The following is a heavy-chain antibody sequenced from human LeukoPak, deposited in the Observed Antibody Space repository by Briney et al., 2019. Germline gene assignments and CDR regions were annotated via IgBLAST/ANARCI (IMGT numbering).Heavy chain of an antibody. J-gene: IGHJ4*02. CDR2: IRSKTDGGTT. V-gene: IGHV3-15*07. Sequence: GGSLGLSCAASGFTFSSYSKNWVRKAPGKGLERVGRIRSKTDGGTTDYAAPVKGRFTISRDDSKNTLYLQMNSLKTEDTAVYFCATGTEQQWLSLDYWGQGTLVTVSS. D-gene: IGHD6-19*01. CDR1: GFTFSSYS. CDR3: ATGTEQQWLSLDY.